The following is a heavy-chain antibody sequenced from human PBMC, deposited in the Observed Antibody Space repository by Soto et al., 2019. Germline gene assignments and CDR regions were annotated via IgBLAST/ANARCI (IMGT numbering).Heavy chain of an antibody. J-gene: IGHJ4*02. CDR1: GFTFSSYA. V-gene: IGHV3-23*01. CDR2: ISGATGRS. CDR3: VRLYGGYPTGYFDS. D-gene: IGHD3-22*01. Sequence: PGGSLRLSCAASGFTFSSYAMSWVRQAPGKGLEWVSGISGATGRSHYTDSVKGRFTISRDISKNTLFLQMNGLSAEDTAVYYCVRLYGGYPTGYFDSWGQGTLVTVSS.